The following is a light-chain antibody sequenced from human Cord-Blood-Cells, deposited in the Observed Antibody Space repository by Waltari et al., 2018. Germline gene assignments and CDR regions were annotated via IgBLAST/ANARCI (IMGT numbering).Light chain of an antibody. CDR1: SGSIASNY. V-gene: IGLV6-57*03. Sequence: NFMLTQPHSVSESPGKTVTISCTRSSGSIASNYVQWSQQRPGSAPTTGIYEDNQRPSGVPDRFSGSIDSSSNSASLTISGLKTEDEADYYCQSYDSSNQVFGGGTKLTVL. J-gene: IGLJ3*02. CDR3: QSYDSSNQV. CDR2: EDN.